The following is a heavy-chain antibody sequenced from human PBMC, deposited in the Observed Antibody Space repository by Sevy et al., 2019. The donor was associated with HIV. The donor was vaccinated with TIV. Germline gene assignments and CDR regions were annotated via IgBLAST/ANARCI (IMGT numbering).Heavy chain of an antibody. CDR3: TRWKGLQSIFDY. Sequence: GGSLRLSCTTSGFTFGDYAMNWVRQAPGKGLEWVAFLKSKADGGTVDHAASVKGRFTISRDDSKSIAYLQMNDLTTEDTGVYYCTRWKGLQSIFDYWGQGALVTVSS. CDR2: LKSKADGGTV. CDR1: GFTFGDYA. J-gene: IGHJ4*02. V-gene: IGHV3-49*04. D-gene: IGHD1-1*01.